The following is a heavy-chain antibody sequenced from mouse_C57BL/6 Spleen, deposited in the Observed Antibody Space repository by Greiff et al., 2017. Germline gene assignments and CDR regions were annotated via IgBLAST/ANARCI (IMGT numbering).Heavy chain of an antibody. CDR1: GYTFTSYW. Sequence: QVQLKQPGAELVMPGASVKLSCKASGYTFTSYWMHWVKQRPGQGLEWIGEIDPSDSYTNYTQKFKGKSTLTVDKSSSTAYMQLSSLTSEDSAVYYCARETGPGYFDYWGQGTTLTVSS. D-gene: IGHD3-1*01. V-gene: IGHV1-69*01. CDR3: ARETGPGYFDY. J-gene: IGHJ2*01. CDR2: IDPSDSYT.